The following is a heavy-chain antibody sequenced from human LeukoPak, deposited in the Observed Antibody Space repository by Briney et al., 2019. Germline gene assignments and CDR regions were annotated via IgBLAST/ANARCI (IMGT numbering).Heavy chain of an antibody. J-gene: IGHJ2*01. Sequence: SETLSLTCTVSGGSISTSSYYWGWIRQPPGKGLECIGSLYYSGSTYYNPSLKSRVTISVDTSKNQFSLKLTSVTAADTAVYYCARDFNSGWSRGYFDLWGRGFLVTVSS. D-gene: IGHD6-19*01. CDR2: LYYSGST. CDR1: GGSISTSSYY. V-gene: IGHV4-39*07. CDR3: ARDFNSGWSRGYFDL.